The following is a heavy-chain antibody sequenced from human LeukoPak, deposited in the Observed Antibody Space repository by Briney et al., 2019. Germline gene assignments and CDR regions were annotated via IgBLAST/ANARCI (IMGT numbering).Heavy chain of an antibody. D-gene: IGHD3-22*01. CDR2: IRYDGSNK. CDR1: GFTFSSYG. J-gene: IGHJ4*02. CDR3: AKDLVRGDLHEITMIVVVTGIDY. V-gene: IGHV3-30*02. Sequence: GGSLRLSCAASGFTFSSYGMHWVRQAPGKGLEWVAFIRYDGSNKYYADSVKGRFTISRDNSKNTLYLQMNSLRAEDTAVYYCAKDLVRGDLHEITMIVVVTGIDYWGQGTLVTVSS.